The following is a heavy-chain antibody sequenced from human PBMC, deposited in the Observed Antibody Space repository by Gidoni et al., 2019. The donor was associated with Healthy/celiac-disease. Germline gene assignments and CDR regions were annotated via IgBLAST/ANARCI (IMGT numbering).Heavy chain of an antibody. Sequence: APGKGLEWVSAISGSGGSTYYADSVKGRFTISRDNSKNTLYLQMNSLRAEDTAVYYCAKDPRPNYYGSGSPAGGYWGQGTLVTVSS. CDR3: AKDPRPNYYGSGSPAGGY. V-gene: IGHV3-23*01. J-gene: IGHJ4*02. D-gene: IGHD3-10*01. CDR2: ISGSGGST.